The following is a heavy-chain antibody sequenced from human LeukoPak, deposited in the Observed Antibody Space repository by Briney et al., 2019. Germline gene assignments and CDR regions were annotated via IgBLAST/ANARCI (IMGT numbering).Heavy chain of an antibody. V-gene: IGHV3-48*04. D-gene: IGHD3-10*01. CDR3: ATPTRGFAFDI. CDR2: IRSTSSTI. CDR1: GFTFSPYS. J-gene: IGHJ3*02. Sequence: GGSLRLSCAASGFTFSPYSMTWVRQAPGKGLEWVSYIRSTSSTISYADSVKGRFTISRDNAKNSLFLQTNSLRAEDTAVYYCATPTRGFAFDIWGQGTMVTVSS.